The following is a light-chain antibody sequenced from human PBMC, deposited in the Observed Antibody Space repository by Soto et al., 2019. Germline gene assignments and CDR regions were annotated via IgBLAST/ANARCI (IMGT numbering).Light chain of an antibody. CDR1: SSDFGGYNY. CDR3: CSYDGTFYL. CDR2: DVS. J-gene: IGLJ1*01. V-gene: IGLV2-11*01. Sequence: QSVLTQPRSVSGSPGQSVTISCTGTSSDFGGYNYVSWYQHHPGKAPKLMIYDVSERPSGVPDRFSGSKSGNTASLTISGLQAEDEADYYCCSYDGTFYLFGIGTKVTV.